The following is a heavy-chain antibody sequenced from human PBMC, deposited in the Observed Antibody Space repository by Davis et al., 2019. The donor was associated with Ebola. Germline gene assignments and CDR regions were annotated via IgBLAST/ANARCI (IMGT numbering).Heavy chain of an antibody. CDR2: IYTGDSDT. V-gene: IGHV5-51*01. CDR3: ATLRRTITGMDDGFDV. Sequence: GESLKISCKDSGNSFTSHWIGWVRQMPGKGLEWMGIIYTGDSDTRYSPSFRGQVTISADKSMKTAFLQWSSLKASDTARYYCATLRRTITGMDDGFDVWGQGTMVTVSS. CDR1: GNSFTSHW. D-gene: IGHD1-20*01. J-gene: IGHJ3*01.